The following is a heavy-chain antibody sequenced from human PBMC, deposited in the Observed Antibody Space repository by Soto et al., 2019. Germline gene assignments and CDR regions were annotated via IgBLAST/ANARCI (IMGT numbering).Heavy chain of an antibody. CDR1: GGSISSYY. J-gene: IGHJ6*03. CDR3: AGLGGGGYYYMDV. V-gene: IGHV4-59*08. D-gene: IGHD3-16*01. Sequence: QVQLQESGPGLVKPSETLSLTCTVSGGSISSYYWSWIRQPPGKGLEWIGYIYYSGSTNYNPSLKGRITLPVDTSKNQFSLKLSFVTAADTAVDYCAGLGGGGYYYMDVWGKGTTVTVSS. CDR2: IYYSGST.